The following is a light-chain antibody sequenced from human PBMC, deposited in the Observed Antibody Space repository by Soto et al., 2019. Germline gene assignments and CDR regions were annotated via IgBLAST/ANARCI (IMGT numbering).Light chain of an antibody. Sequence: EIVLTQSPGTLSLSPGGRCTLSCMASQSVSNKLAWYQQKPGQAPRLLIYGASNRATGIPDRLSGSGSGTDFTLTISRLEPEDFAVYYCQQYGSSGTFGQGTKVDIK. J-gene: IGKJ1*01. CDR2: GAS. V-gene: IGKV3-20*01. CDR1: QSVSNK. CDR3: QQYGSSGT.